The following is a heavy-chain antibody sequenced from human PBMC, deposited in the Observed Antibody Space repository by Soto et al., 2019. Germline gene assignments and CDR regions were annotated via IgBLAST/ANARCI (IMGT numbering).Heavy chain of an antibody. CDR2: ISGSGGST. Sequence: GGSLRLSCAASGFTFSSYAMSWVRQAPGKGLEWVSAISGSGGSTYYADSVKGRFTISRDNSKNTLYLQMNSLRAEDTAVYYCAKVDGYYYDSSGYIRFDYWGQGTLVAVSS. J-gene: IGHJ4*02. D-gene: IGHD3-22*01. CDR3: AKVDGYYYDSSGYIRFDY. CDR1: GFTFSSYA. V-gene: IGHV3-23*01.